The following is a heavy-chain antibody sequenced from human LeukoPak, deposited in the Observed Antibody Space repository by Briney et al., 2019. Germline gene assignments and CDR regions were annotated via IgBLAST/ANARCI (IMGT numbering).Heavy chain of an antibody. CDR1: GYTLTELS. Sequence: ASVKASCKVSGYTLTELSMHWVRQAPGKGLEWMGGFDPEDGETIYAQKFQGRVTMTEDTSTDTAYMELSSLRSEDTAVYYCATDRVVRGASAEYFQHWGQGTLVTVSS. CDR2: FDPEDGET. D-gene: IGHD3-10*01. J-gene: IGHJ1*01. V-gene: IGHV1-24*01. CDR3: ATDRVVRGASAEYFQH.